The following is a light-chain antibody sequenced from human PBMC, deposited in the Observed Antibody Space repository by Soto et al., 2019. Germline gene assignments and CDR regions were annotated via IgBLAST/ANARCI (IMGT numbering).Light chain of an antibody. CDR1: QDISNY. CDR2: AAY. CDR3: LQHYRYPRT. Sequence: DIQMTQSPSSLSASVGDIVTITCQASQDISNYLNWYQKKPGKAPKRLIYAAYTLQSGVPSRFSGSGSGTEFNLTISRLQAEDFATYYCLQHYRYPRTFGQGTKVDIK. J-gene: IGKJ1*01. V-gene: IGKV1-17*01.